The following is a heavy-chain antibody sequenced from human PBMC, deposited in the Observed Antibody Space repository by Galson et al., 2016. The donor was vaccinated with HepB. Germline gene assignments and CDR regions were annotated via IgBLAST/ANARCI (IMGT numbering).Heavy chain of an antibody. V-gene: IGHV3-23*01. CDR2: ISRSGDST. CDR1: GFTFSNYG. D-gene: IGHD1-26*01. J-gene: IGHJ6*04. Sequence: SLRLSCAASGFTFSNYGMTWVRQAPGKGLEVVSSISRSGDSTDYADSVEGRFTISRDNSKNTLSLQMNSLRVDDTAVYYCVQGSTAPAVWGKGTTVTVSS. CDR3: VQGSTAPAV.